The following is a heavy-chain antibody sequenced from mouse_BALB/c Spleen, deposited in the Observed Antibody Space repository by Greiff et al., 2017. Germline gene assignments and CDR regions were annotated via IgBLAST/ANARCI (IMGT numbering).Heavy chain of an antibody. J-gene: IGHJ3*01. CDR3: ASGDYGSAAY. D-gene: IGHD1-1*01. V-gene: IGHV5-6-5*01. CDR2: ISSGGST. Sequence: EVMLVESGGGLVKPGGSLKLSCAASGFTFSSYAMSWVRQTPEKRLEWVASISSGGSTYYPDSVKGRFTISRDNARNILYLQMSSLRSEDTAMYYCASGDYGSAAYWGQGTLVTVSA. CDR1: GFTFSSYA.